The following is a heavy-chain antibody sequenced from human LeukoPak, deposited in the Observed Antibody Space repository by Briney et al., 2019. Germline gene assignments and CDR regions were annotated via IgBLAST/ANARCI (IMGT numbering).Heavy chain of an antibody. D-gene: IGHD6-19*01. CDR1: GGSISSYY. J-gene: IGHJ6*02. CDR2: IYYSGST. V-gene: IGHV4-59*01. Sequence: SETLSLTCTVSGGSISSYYWSWIRQPPGKGLEWIGYIYYSGSTNYNPSLKSRVTISVDTSKNQFSLKLSSVTAADTAVYYCARGRRWLVPPSYYYYGMDVWGQGTTVTVSS. CDR3: ARGRRWLVPPSYYYYGMDV.